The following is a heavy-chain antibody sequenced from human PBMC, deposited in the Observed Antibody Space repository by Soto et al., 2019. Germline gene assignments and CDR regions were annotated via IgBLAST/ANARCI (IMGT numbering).Heavy chain of an antibody. CDR2: IYWDDDK. CDR3: AHSRTGVAGFDY. Sequence: GSGPTLVNPTQTLRLTCTFSGFSLTTSGVAVGWIRQPPGKALEWLALIYWDDDKRYSPSLRSRLTISRDTSKNQVVLTMTNMDPVDTATYYCAHSRTGVAGFDYWGQGTLVTVSS. D-gene: IGHD6-19*01. V-gene: IGHV2-5*02. CDR1: GFSLTTSGVA. J-gene: IGHJ4*02.